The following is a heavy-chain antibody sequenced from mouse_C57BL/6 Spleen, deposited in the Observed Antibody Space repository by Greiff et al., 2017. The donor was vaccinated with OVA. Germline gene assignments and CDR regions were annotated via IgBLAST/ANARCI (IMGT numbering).Heavy chain of an antibody. J-gene: IGHJ2*01. D-gene: IGHD1-1*01. V-gene: IGHV1-15*01. CDR1: GYTFTDYE. Sequence: QVQLQQSGAELVRPGASVTLSCKASGYTFTDYEMHWVKQTPVHGLEWIGAIDPETGGTAYNQKFKGKAILTADKSSSTASMELRSLTSEDSAVYYCTRWGTTVVAEYYIDYWGQGTTLTVSS. CDR3: TRWGTTVVAEYYIDY. CDR2: IDPETGGT.